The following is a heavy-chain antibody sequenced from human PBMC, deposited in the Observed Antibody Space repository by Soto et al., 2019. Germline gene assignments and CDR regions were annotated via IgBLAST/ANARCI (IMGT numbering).Heavy chain of an antibody. CDR2: IKSKTDGGTT. J-gene: IGHJ6*03. V-gene: IGHV3-15*01. CDR1: GFTFSNAW. Sequence: EVQLVESGGGLVKPGGSLRLSCAASGFTFSNAWMSWVRQAPGKGLEWVGRIKSKTDGGTTDYAAPVKGRFTISRDDLKNTLYLQMNSLKTGDTAVYYCAADRNARGYCSSTSWQRVIYYYYYMDVWGKGTTVTVSS. CDR3: AADRNARGYCSSTSWQRVIYYYYYMDV. D-gene: IGHD2-2*01.